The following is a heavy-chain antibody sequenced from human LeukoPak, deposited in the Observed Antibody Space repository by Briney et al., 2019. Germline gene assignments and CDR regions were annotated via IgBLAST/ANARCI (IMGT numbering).Heavy chain of an antibody. CDR3: ARVGSPPYSSGDGFDC. Sequence: SETLSLTCTVSGGSISSYYWSWIRQPPGKGLEWIGYIYYSGSTNYNPSLKSRVTISVDTSKNQFSLKLSSVTAADTAVYYCARVGSPPYSSGDGFDCWGQGTLVTVSS. V-gene: IGHV4-59*01. D-gene: IGHD6-19*01. CDR2: IYYSGST. J-gene: IGHJ4*02. CDR1: GGSISSYY.